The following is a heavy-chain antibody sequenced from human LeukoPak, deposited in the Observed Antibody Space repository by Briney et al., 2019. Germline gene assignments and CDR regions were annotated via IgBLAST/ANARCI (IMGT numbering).Heavy chain of an antibody. Sequence: GRSLRLSCAASGLTFSSYGMHWVRQAPGKGLEGVAVISYDGSNKYYADSVKGRFTISRDNSKNTLYLQMNSLRAEDTAVYYCANSRSPVPAAIYFSDGMDVWGQGTTVTVSS. J-gene: IGHJ6*02. CDR3: ANSRSPVPAAIYFSDGMDV. D-gene: IGHD2-2*02. V-gene: IGHV3-30*18. CDR2: ISYDGSNK. CDR1: GLTFSSYG.